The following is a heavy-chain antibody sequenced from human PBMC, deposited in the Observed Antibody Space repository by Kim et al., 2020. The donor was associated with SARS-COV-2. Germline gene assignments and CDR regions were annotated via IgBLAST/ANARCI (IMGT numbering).Heavy chain of an antibody. V-gene: IGHV4-59*13. Sequence: SETLSLTCTVSGGSISSYYWSWIRQPPGKGLEWIGYIYYSGSTNYNPSLKSRVTISVDTSKNQFSLKLSSVTAADTALYYCARGIIAARPGWFDPWGQGTLVTVSS. CDR3: ARGIIAARPGWFDP. CDR1: GGSISSYY. D-gene: IGHD6-6*01. CDR2: IYYSGST. J-gene: IGHJ5*02.